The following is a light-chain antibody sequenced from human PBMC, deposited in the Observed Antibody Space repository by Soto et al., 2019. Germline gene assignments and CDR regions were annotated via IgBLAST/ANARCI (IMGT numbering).Light chain of an antibody. CDR3: QQYGSSIT. J-gene: IGKJ5*01. CDR2: GTS. V-gene: IGKV3-20*01. Sequence: IVLTQSPNTLSLSPWERATLSCRAGQSVPRSYLAWYQQKPGQAPRLLIYGTSSRATVIPDRFSGSGSGTDFTLTISRLEPEDFAMFYCQQYGSSITFGQGTRLEIK. CDR1: QSVPRSY.